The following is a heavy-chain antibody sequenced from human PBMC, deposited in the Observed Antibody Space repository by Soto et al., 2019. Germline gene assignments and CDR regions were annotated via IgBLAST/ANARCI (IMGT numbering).Heavy chain of an antibody. D-gene: IGHD1-20*01. V-gene: IGHV4-39*01. CDR3: ARITGRHLDC. CDR2: IDYSGTA. Sequence: SETLSLTCTVSSGSISVTNVFWCWVRQPPGKGLEWIGNIDYSGTAYFSPSLATRVTFHVDTSKDQFSLTLYSVTAADTAVYYCARITGRHLDCWGQGILVTVSS. CDR1: SGSISVTNVF. J-gene: IGHJ4*02.